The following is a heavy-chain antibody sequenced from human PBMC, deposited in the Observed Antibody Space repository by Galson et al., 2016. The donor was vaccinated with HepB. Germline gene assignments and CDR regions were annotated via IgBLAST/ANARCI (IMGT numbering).Heavy chain of an antibody. CDR3: TKDGSDYYGSGTYSSWFDS. Sequence: SLRLSCAASGFTFDDYAMHWVRQAPGKGLEWVSGISWNSDSLGYADSVKGRFTISRDNAKNSLYLQMNSLRAEDTALYYCTKDGSDYYGSGTYSSWFDSWGQGILVTVSA. CDR2: ISWNSDSL. D-gene: IGHD3-10*01. J-gene: IGHJ5*01. CDR1: GFTFDDYA. V-gene: IGHV3-9*01.